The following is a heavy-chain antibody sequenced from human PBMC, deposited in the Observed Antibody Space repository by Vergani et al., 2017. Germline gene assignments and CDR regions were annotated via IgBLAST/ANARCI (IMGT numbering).Heavy chain of an antibody. CDR1: GTPIRSSNYY. J-gene: IGHJ6*03. D-gene: IGHD4-11*01. CDR3: ARVNTETNGHLYYYYYMDV. CDR2: IYYSGST. Sequence: QLQLQESGPGLVKPSATLSLICSVSGTPIRSSNYYWGWIRQPPGKGLEGIASIYYSGSTYYNPSLKSRLTMSVDKSRNQFSLTLNSVTATDTAIYFCARVNTETNGHLYYYYYMDVWGQGTAVTVS. V-gene: IGHV4-39*07.